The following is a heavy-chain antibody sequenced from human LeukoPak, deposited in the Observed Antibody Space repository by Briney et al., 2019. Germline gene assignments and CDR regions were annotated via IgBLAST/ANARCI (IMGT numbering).Heavy chain of an antibody. V-gene: IGHV3-23*01. CDR2: ISGSGGST. Sequence: GGSLRLSCAASGFTFSSYGMSWVRQAPGTGLEWVSAISGSGGSTYYADSVMGRFTISRDNSKNTLYLQMNSLRAEDTAVYYCAKVRSRCSSTSCYPPFDYWGQGTLVTVSS. D-gene: IGHD2-2*01. CDR1: GFTFSSYG. CDR3: AKVRSRCSSTSCYPPFDY. J-gene: IGHJ4*02.